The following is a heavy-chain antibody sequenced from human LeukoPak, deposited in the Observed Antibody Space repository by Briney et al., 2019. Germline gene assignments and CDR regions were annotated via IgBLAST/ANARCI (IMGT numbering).Heavy chain of an antibody. Sequence: ASVKVSCKASGYTFTSYDINWVRQATGQGLEWMGWMNPNNGNTNYAQKLQGRVTMTTDTSTSTAYMELRSLRSDDTAVYYCARDHRLHFDYWGQGTLVTVSS. V-gene: IGHV1-18*01. CDR3: ARDHRLHFDY. CDR1: GYTFTSYD. D-gene: IGHD1-14*01. CDR2: MNPNNGNT. J-gene: IGHJ4*02.